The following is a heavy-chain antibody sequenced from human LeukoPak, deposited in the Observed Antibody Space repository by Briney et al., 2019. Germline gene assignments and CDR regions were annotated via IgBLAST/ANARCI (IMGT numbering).Heavy chain of an antibody. CDR1: VFIFSSYG. Sequence: GGSLRLSCGASVFIFSSYGMHWVRQAPGKGLEWVAVISYDGSNKYHADSVKGRVTISRDNSNNTLYLQMKSLRAEDTAVYYCAKGPIDSLTGYPCYYYVMDVWGQGTTVTVSS. CDR2: ISYDGSNK. J-gene: IGHJ6*02. CDR3: AKGPIDSLTGYPCYYYVMDV. V-gene: IGHV3-30*18. D-gene: IGHD3-9*01.